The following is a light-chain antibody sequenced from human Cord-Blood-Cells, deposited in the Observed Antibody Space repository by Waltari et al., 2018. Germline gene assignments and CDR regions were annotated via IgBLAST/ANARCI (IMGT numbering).Light chain of an antibody. V-gene: IGKV4-1*01. CDR3: QQYYSTPLT. CDR2: WAS. J-gene: IGKJ4*01. Sequence: DIVMNQSPDSLGVSLGERATINCKSSQSVLYSSNNKNYLAWYQQKPGQPPKLLIYWASTRESGVPDRFSGSGSGTDFTLTISSLQAEDVAVYYCQQYYSTPLTFGGGTKVEIK. CDR1: QSVLYSSNNKNY.